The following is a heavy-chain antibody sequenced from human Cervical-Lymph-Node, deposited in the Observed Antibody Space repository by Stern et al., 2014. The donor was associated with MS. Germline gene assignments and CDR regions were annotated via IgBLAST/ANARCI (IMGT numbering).Heavy chain of an antibody. V-gene: IGHV2-5*02. D-gene: IGHD2-15*01. J-gene: IGHJ4*02. CDR2: LYWDDDK. CDR3: AHRSCSGGTCYYFDY. Sequence: QVTLRESGPTLVKPTQTLTLTCTFSGFSLSTTEVGVAWIRQPPGKALEWRAVLYWDDDKRYSPSLKSRLTITKDTSKNQVVLTVTNMDPVDKATYYCAHRSCSGGTCYYFDYWGQGTLVTVSS. CDR1: GFSLSTTEVG.